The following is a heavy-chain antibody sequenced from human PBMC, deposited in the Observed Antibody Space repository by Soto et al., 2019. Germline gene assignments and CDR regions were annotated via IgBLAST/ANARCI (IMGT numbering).Heavy chain of an antibody. CDR1: GGSISSYY. CDR2: IYYSGST. D-gene: IGHD5-18*01. V-gene: IGHV4-59*01. CDR3: ARAVFGGSYGYTRDYYMDV. Sequence: SETLSLTCTVSGGSISSYYWSWIRQPPGKGLKWIGYIYYSGSTNYNPSLKSRVTISVDTSKNQFSLKLSSVTAADTAVYHCARAVFGGSYGYTRDYYMDVWGKGTTVTVSS. J-gene: IGHJ6*03.